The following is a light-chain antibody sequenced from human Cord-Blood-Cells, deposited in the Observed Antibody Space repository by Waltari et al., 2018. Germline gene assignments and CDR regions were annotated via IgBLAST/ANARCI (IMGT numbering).Light chain of an antibody. CDR2: DAS. J-gene: IGKJ1*01. V-gene: IGKV1-5*01. Sequence: GDRGTITCRTSQSISSWLAWYQQKPGKAAKLLIYDASSLESGVPSRFSGSGSGTEFTLTISSLQPDDFATYYCQQYNSYWTFGQGTKVQTK. CDR3: QQYNSYWT. CDR1: QSISSW.